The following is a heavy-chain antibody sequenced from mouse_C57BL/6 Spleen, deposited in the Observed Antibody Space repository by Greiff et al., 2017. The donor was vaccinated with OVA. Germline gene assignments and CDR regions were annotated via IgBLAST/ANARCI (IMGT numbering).Heavy chain of an antibody. D-gene: IGHD1-1*01. CDR2: IWSDGST. Sequence: VKLVESGPGLVAPSQSLSITCTVSGFSLTSYGVHWVRQPPGKGLEWLVVIWSDGSTTYNSALKSRLSISKDNSKSQVFLKMNSLQTDDTAMYYCARHYYGSSYWYFEVWGTGTTVTVAS. CDR1: GFSLTSYG. J-gene: IGHJ1*03. V-gene: IGHV2-6-1*01. CDR3: ARHYYGSSYWYFEV.